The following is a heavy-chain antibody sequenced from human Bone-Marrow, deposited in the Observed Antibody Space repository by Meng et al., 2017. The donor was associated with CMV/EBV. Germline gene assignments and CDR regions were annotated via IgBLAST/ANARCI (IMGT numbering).Heavy chain of an antibody. Sequence: GGSLRLSCAASGFTFDDYAMHWVRQAPGKGLEWVSGISWNSGSIGYADSVKGRFPISRGNAKNSLYRQMNRLRAEHTALYYCAKGLEMEYYYYGMDVWGQGTTVTVSS. D-gene: IGHD5-24*01. J-gene: IGHJ6*02. CDR1: GFTFDDYA. CDR3: AKGLEMEYYYYGMDV. V-gene: IGHV3-9*01. CDR2: ISWNSGSI.